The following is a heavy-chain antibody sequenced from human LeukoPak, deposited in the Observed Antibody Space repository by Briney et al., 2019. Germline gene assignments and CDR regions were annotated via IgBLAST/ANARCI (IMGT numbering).Heavy chain of an antibody. CDR1: GGSISSSSYY. CDR2: IYYSGST. J-gene: IGHJ4*02. Sequence: PSETLSLTCTVSGGSISSSSYYWGWIRQPPGKGLEWIGNIYYSGSTNYNPSLKSRVTISVDTSKNHFSLKLSSVTAADTAVYYCARLGRGGSYSPFDYWVQGTLVTVSS. V-gene: IGHV4-61*05. CDR3: ARLGRGGSYSPFDY. D-gene: IGHD1-26*01.